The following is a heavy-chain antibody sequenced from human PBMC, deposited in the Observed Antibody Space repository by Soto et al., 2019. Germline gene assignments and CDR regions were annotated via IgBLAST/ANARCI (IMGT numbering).Heavy chain of an antibody. D-gene: IGHD3-22*01. CDR2: ISYDGSDK. J-gene: IGHJ6*02. CDR3: ARDRLHDRNTYYLNYGMEV. V-gene: IGHV3-30-3*01. CDR1: AFTFSSYA. Sequence: PGGSLRLSCAASAFTFSSYAMHWVRQAPGKGLDWVAVISYDGSDKYYADSVKGRFTVSRDNSKNTLYLQMNSLRADDTAVYYCARDRLHDRNTYYLNYGMEVWGQGTTVTVSS.